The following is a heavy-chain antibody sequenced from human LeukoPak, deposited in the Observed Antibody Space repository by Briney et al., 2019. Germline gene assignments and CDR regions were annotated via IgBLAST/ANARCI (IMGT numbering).Heavy chain of an antibody. D-gene: IGHD6-19*01. Sequence: GGPLRLSCVVSGFTFSNYWMSWVRQAPGKALEWVANIKPEGSEKNYVDSVKGRFTISRDNAKNSLYLQMNSLRAEDTAVYYCARDRPSGWYLQYYFTYWGQGNLVTVSS. J-gene: IGHJ4*02. V-gene: IGHV3-7*04. CDR2: IKPEGSEK. CDR3: ARDRPSGWYLQYYFTY. CDR1: GFTFSNYW.